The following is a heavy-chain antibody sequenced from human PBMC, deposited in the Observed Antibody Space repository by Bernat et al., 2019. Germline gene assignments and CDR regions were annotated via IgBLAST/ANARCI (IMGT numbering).Heavy chain of an antibody. CDR1: GFTFSSYE. D-gene: IGHD6-13*01. V-gene: IGHV3-48*03. CDR2: ISSSGSTI. J-gene: IGHJ4*02. CDR3: ARVEYSSSWYASEY. Sequence: EVHLVESGGGLVQPGGSLRLSCAASGFTFSSYEMNWVRQAPGKGLEWVSYISSSGSTIYYADSVKGRFTISRDNAKNSMYLQMNSLRAEDTAVYYCARVEYSSSWYASEYWGQGTLVTVSS.